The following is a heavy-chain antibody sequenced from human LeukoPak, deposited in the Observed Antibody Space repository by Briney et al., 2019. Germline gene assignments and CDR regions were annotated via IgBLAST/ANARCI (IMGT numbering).Heavy chain of an antibody. J-gene: IGHJ6*02. CDR2: IYYSGST. Sequence: SETLSLTCTVSGGSISSYYWSWIRQPPGKGLEWIGYIYYSGSTNYNPSLKSRVTISVDTSKNQFSLKLSSVTAADTAVYYCARFRGVRGVTVGGDYYYGMDVWGQGTTVTVSS. CDR1: GGSISSYY. D-gene: IGHD3-10*01. CDR3: ARFRGVRGVTVGGDYYYGMDV. V-gene: IGHV4-59*08.